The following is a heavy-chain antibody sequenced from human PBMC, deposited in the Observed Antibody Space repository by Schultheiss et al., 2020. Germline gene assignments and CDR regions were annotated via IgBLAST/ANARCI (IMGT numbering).Heavy chain of an antibody. CDR3: ARGGSYGEITGYYYYGMDV. J-gene: IGHJ6*02. V-gene: IGHV3-33*01. CDR2: IWYDGSNK. Sequence: GGSLRLSCAASGFTFSSYGMHWVRQAPGKGLEWVAVIWYDGSNKYYADSVKGRFTISRDNSKNTLYLQMNSLRAGDTAVYYCARGGSYGEITGYYYYGMDVWGQGTTVTVSS. D-gene: IGHD2-15*01. CDR1: GFTFSSYG.